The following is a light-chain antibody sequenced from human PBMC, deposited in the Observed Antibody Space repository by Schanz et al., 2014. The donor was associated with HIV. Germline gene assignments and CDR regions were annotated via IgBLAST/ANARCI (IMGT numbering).Light chain of an antibody. CDR2: DVD. CDR1: SSDVGGYKY. J-gene: IGLJ3*02. V-gene: IGLV2-14*01. CDR3: GSYSSGDSHWV. Sequence: QSVLTQPASVSGSPGQSITISCTGTSSDVGGYKYVSWYQQYPGKAPKLIIFDVDNRPSGVSWRFSASKSGNTASLTISGLQAEDEADYYCGSYSSGDSHWVFGGGTKFTVL.